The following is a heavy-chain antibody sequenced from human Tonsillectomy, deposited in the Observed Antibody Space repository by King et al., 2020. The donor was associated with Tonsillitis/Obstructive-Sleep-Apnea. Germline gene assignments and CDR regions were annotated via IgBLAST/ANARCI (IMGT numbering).Heavy chain of an antibody. CDR1: GGSFSGYY. CDR3: ARGGIVPGRKYYYMDV. D-gene: IGHD2-2*01. J-gene: IGHJ6*03. CDR2: INHSGST. V-gene: IGHV4-34*01. Sequence: VQLQQWGAGLLKPSETLSLTCAVYGGSFSGYYWSWIRQPPGKGLEWIGEINHSGSTNYNPSLKSRVTISVDTSKNQFSLKLSPVTAADTAVYYCARGGIVPGRKYYYMDVWGKGTTVTVSS.